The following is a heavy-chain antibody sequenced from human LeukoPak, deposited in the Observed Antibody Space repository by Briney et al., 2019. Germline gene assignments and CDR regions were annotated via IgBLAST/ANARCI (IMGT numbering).Heavy chain of an antibody. CDR2: IYYSGST. V-gene: IGHV4-59*08. Sequence: SETLSLTCTVSGGSISGYYWSWIRQPPGKGLEWIGYIYYSGSTNYNPSLKSRVTISEDTSKNQFSLKLSSVTAADTAVYYCARLKGYSSGWYPSYYFDYWGQGTLVTVSS. CDR3: ARLKGYSSGWYPSYYFDY. J-gene: IGHJ4*02. D-gene: IGHD6-19*01. CDR1: GGSISGYY.